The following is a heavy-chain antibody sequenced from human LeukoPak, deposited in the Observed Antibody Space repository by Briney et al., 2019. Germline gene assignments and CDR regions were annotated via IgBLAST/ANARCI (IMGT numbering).Heavy chain of an antibody. D-gene: IGHD2-2*01. CDR1: GFTVSSNY. V-gene: IGHV3-53*01. CDR3: ARGPVGSTDYYYGMDA. J-gene: IGHJ6*02. CDR2: IVGSGGGI. Sequence: GGSLRLSCAASGFTVSSNYMSWVRQAPGKGLEWVSVIVGSGGGINYAGSVMGRFTISRDNSKNTVYLQMNSLRAEDTAVYYCARGPVGSTDYYYGMDAWGQGTTVTVSS.